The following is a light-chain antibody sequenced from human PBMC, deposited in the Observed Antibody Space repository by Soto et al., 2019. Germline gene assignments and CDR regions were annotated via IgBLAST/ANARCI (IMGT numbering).Light chain of an antibody. Sequence: EIVLTQSPGTLSLSPGERATLSCRASQSVSRSYLAWYQQKPGQAPRLLIYGASSRATGIPDRFSGSGSGTDFTLTIRRMEPEDFAVYYCQQYGSSITFGQGTRLEIK. J-gene: IGKJ5*01. V-gene: IGKV3-20*01. CDR3: QQYGSSIT. CDR2: GAS. CDR1: QSVSRSY.